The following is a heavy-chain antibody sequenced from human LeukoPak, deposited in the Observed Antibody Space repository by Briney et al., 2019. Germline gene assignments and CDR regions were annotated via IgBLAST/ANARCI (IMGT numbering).Heavy chain of an antibody. J-gene: IGHJ4*02. CDR2: IWYDGSNK. CDR1: GFTFSSYA. Sequence: GGSLRLSCAASGFTFSSYAMHWVRQAPGKGLEWVAVIWYDGSNKYYADSVKGRFTISRDNSKNTLYLQMNSLRAEDTAVYYCARGSGYSSSWYWYDYWGQGTLVTVSS. D-gene: IGHD6-13*01. V-gene: IGHV3-33*08. CDR3: ARGSGYSSSWYWYDY.